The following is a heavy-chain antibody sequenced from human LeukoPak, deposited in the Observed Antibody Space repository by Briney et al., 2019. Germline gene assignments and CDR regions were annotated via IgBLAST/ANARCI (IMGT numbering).Heavy chain of an antibody. CDR1: GGTFSFYA. D-gene: IGHD3-10*01. CDR3: ARAVVVARGLMAYFDY. J-gene: IGHJ4*02. V-gene: IGHV1-69*04. Sequence: ASVKVSCKASGGTFSFYAINWVRQAPGQGLEWMGRIIPIPGMANYAQKFQGRVTITADSSTSTAYMEVSSLRSEDTAVYYCARAVVVARGLMAYFDYWGQGTLVTVFS. CDR2: IIPIPGMA.